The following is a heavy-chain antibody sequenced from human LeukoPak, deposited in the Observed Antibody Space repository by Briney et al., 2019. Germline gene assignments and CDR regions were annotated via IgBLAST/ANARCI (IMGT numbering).Heavy chain of an antibody. CDR3: ARATRYFDWLLLGYYMDV. V-gene: IGHV3-11*04. CDR2: ISSSGSTI. CDR1: GFTFSDYY. Sequence: GGSLRLSCAASGFTFSDYYMSWIRQAPGKGLEWVSYISSSGSTIYYADSVKGRFTISRDNAKNSLYLQMNSLRAEDTAVYYCARATRYFDWLLLGYYMDVWGKGTTVTVSS. D-gene: IGHD3-9*01. J-gene: IGHJ6*03.